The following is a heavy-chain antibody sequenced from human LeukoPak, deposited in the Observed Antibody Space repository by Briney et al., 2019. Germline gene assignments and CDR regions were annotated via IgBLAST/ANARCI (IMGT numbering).Heavy chain of an antibody. CDR2: IRYDGSNK. CDR1: GFTFSSYG. V-gene: IGHV3-30*02. J-gene: IGHJ6*03. Sequence: GGSLRLSCAASGFTFSSYGMHWVRQAPGKGLEWVAFIRYDGSNKYYADSVKGRFTISRDNSKNTLYLQMNSLRAEDTAVYYCAKGDRGGKFGVAALYYMDVGGKGTTVTVSS. CDR3: AKGDRGGKFGVAALYYMDV. D-gene: IGHD3-3*01.